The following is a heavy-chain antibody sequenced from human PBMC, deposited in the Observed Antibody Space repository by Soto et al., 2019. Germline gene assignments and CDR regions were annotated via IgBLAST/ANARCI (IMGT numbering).Heavy chain of an antibody. J-gene: IGHJ6*02. V-gene: IGHV3-30-3*01. D-gene: IGHD3-9*01. CDR1: GFTFSSYA. Sequence: SGGSLRLSCAASGFTFSSYAMHWVRQAPGKGLEWVAVISYDGSNKYYADSVKGRFTISRDNSKNTLYLQMNSLRAEDTAVYYCARDYDILTVYYYYGMDVWGQGTTVTVSS. CDR2: ISYDGSNK. CDR3: ARDYDILTVYYYYGMDV.